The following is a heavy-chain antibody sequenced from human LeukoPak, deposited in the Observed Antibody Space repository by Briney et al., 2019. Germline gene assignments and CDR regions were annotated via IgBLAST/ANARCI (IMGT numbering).Heavy chain of an antibody. CDR2: IYENGGTT. CDR3: AKDFRIGYYAHFDY. J-gene: IGHJ4*02. D-gene: IGHD3-22*01. Sequence: GGTLRLSCVGSGVSFRSHAMSWVRQAPDKGLEFVSGIYENGGTTYYADSVKGRFSISRDNSKNTLYLQMDSLRGEDTAVYYCAKDFRIGYYAHFDYWGQGALVTVSS. CDR1: GVSFRSHA. V-gene: IGHV3-23*01.